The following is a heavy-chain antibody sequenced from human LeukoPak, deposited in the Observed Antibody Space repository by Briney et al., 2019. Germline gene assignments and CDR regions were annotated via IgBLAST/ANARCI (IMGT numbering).Heavy chain of an antibody. V-gene: IGHV5-10-1*01. D-gene: IGHD6-19*01. CDR2: IDPSDSYT. CDR3: ARLAYGIAVAGYFDY. J-gene: IGHJ4*02. Sequence: GESLKISCKGSGYSFTSYWISWVRQMPGKGLEWMGRIDPSDSYTNYSPSFQGHVTISADKSISTAYLQWSSLKASDTAMYYCARLAYGIAVAGYFDYWGQGTLVTVSS. CDR1: GYSFTSYW.